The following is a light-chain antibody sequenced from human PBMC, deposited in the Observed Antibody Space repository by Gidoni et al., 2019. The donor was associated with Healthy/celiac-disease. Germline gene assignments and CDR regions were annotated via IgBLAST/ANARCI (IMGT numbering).Light chain of an antibody. Sequence: DIQMTQSPSSLSASVGDRVTITCRASQSIITYLNWYQQKPGKAPKLLIYTASSLQSGVPSRFSGSGSGTDFTLTISSLQPEDFATYYCQQSYSIPSWTFXXXTKVEIK. V-gene: IGKV1-39*01. CDR3: QQSYSIPSWT. J-gene: IGKJ1*01. CDR1: QSIITY. CDR2: TAS.